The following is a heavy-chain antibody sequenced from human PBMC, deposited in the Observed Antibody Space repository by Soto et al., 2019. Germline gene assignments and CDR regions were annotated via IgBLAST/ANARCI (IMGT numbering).Heavy chain of an antibody. CDR1: GVTFSIYG. J-gene: IGHJ6*02. CDR3: ARCSGGYTYYYGMDV. D-gene: IGHD5-12*01. Sequence: XVALRRSCAESGVTFSIYGMHWVRQAPGKGLEWVAVIWYDGSNKYYADSVKGRFTISRDNSKNTLYLQMNSLRAEDTAVYYCARCSGGYTYYYGMDVWGQGTTVTVSS. CDR2: IWYDGSNK. V-gene: IGHV3-33*01.